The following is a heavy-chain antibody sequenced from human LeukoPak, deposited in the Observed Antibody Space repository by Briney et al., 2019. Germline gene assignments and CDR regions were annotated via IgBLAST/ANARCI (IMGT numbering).Heavy chain of an antibody. CDR1: GFTFSSYA. D-gene: IGHD5-12*01. J-gene: IGHJ4*02. CDR2: ISYDGSNK. CDR3: AIPLRAVATTYNPLDY. Sequence: QPGGSLRLSCAASGFTFSSYAMHWVRQAPGKGLEWVAVISYDGSNKYYADSVKGRFTISRDNSKNTLYLQMNSLRAEDTAVYYCAIPLRAVATTYNPLDYWGQGTLVTVSS. V-gene: IGHV3-30-3*01.